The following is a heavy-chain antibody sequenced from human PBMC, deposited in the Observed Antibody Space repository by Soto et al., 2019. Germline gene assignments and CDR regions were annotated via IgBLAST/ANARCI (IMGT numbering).Heavy chain of an antibody. CDR3: ARGPNWGSDYYYGMDV. CDR1: GGSFSGYY. V-gene: IGHV4-34*01. Sequence: SETLSLTCAVYGGSFSGYYWSWIRQPPGKGLEWIGEINHSGSTNYNPSLKSRVTISVDTSKNQFSLKLSSVTAADTAVYYCARGPNWGSDYYYGMDVWGQGTTVTVSS. J-gene: IGHJ6*02. CDR2: INHSGST. D-gene: IGHD7-27*01.